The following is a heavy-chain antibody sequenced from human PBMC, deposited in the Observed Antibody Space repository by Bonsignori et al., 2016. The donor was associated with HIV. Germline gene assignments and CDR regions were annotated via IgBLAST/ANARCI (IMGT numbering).Heavy chain of an antibody. CDR3: ARGGLQRTSNSGVVVLDGLDF. J-gene: IGHJ6*02. D-gene: IGHD3-3*01. CDR2: VTPSTGNT. V-gene: IGHV1-8*01. CDR1: GYTFTNYE. Sequence: ASVKVSCKTSGYTFTNYEINWMRQTTGQGLEWMGWVTPSTGNTGYAQKFEDRVTMTVNTSRGTAYMELSSLRSEDTAVYFCARGGLQRTSNSGVVVLDGLDFWGQGTKVTVSS.